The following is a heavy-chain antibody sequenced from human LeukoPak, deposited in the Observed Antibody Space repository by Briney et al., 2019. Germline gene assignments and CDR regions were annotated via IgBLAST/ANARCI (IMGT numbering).Heavy chain of an antibody. V-gene: IGHV3-33*01. CDR3: ARDQNYESSGYYGGFDC. J-gene: IGHJ4*02. CDR1: GFTFSSYG. CDR2: IWYDGSNK. D-gene: IGHD3-22*01. Sequence: GRSLRLSCAASGFTFSSYGMHWVRQAPGKGLEWVAVIWYDGSNKYYADSVKGRFTISRDNSKNTLYLQMNSLRAEDTAVYYCARDQNYESSGYYGGFDCWGQGTLVTVSS.